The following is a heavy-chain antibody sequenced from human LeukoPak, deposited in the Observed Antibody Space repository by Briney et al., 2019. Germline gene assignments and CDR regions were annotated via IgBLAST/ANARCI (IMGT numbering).Heavy chain of an antibody. J-gene: IGHJ4*02. D-gene: IGHD1-1*01. CDR2: IYSGVPT. CDR1: GVSISRFN. V-gene: IGHV4-4*09. CDR3: AQTTGWPGFDY. Sequence: PSETLSLTCTTPGVSISRFNWSSVPPPPRKRLEWVGNIYSGVPTFYTLPLKSRAIISVHTSNTKFPLNLTSATSAHTARHYCAQTTGWPGFDYWGQGILVTVSS.